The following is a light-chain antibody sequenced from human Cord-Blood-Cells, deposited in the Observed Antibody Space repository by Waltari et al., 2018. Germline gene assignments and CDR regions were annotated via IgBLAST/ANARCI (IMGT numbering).Light chain of an antibody. CDR1: GLRSSY. Sequence: SSELTQDPAVFVALGRPVRVICTGVGLRSSYVSWYQQKPGQAPVLVIYGKNNRPSGIPDRFSGSSSGNTASLTITGAQAEDEADYYCNSRDSSGNHLVFGGGTKLTVL. CDR3: NSRDSSGNHLV. V-gene: IGLV3-19*01. CDR2: GKN. J-gene: IGLJ2*01.